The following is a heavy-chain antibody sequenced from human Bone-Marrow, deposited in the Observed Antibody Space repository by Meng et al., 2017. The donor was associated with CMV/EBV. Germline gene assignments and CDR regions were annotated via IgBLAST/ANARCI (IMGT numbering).Heavy chain of an antibody. CDR2: IKQDGNEI. CDR3: ASGSDSRYFDY. V-gene: IGHV3-7*01. D-gene: IGHD6-13*01. J-gene: IGHJ4*02. CDR1: GITFKNYW. Sequence: GGSLRLSCVGFGITFKNYWLKWVRQAPGQGLEWVANIKQDGNEIYYVDSVKGRFTVSRDNAKNSLYLQMDSLRVDDTAIYYCASGSDSRYFDYWGQGTLATVSS.